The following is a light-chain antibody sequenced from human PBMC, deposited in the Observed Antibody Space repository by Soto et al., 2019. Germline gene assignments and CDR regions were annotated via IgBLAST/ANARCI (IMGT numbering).Light chain of an antibody. CDR3: SSYTSSSTRV. J-gene: IGLJ3*02. V-gene: IGLV2-14*01. Sequence: QSALTQPASVSGSPGQSITISCTGTSSDVGGYNYVSWYQQHPGKAPKLMIYDVSNRPSGVSNRFSGSKSGNTASLTISGLQADVEADYCCSSYTSSSTRVFGGGTKVTVL. CDR1: SSDVGGYNY. CDR2: DVS.